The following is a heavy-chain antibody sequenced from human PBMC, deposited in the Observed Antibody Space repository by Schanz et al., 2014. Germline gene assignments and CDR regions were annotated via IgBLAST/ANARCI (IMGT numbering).Heavy chain of an antibody. Sequence: EVQLVESGGGLVQPGGSLRLSCGSSGFTFSPYWMHWVRQAPGKGLVWVSRIKSDGSSTSYADSVKGRFTISRDNAKNTVYIQMNSLRAEDTAVYYCARGGPAYYFDDWGQGTLLTVSA. V-gene: IGHV3-74*01. CDR1: GFTFSPYW. CDR3: ARGGPAYYFDD. J-gene: IGHJ4*02. CDR2: IKSDGSST.